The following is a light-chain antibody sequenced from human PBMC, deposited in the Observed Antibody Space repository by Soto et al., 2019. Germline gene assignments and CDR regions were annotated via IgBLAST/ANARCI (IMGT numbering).Light chain of an antibody. CDR1: SGPVGTFNF. J-gene: IGLJ1*01. V-gene: IGLV2-14*01. CDR2: AVT. Sequence: QSALTLPASVSGSPGQSITISCSGTSGPVGTFNFVSWYQQHPGKAPRLMIYAVTDRPSGVSSRFSGSKSGNTAYLTISGLQAEDEADYYCSSYITTSSRLFGIGTKVTVL. CDR3: SSYITTSSRL.